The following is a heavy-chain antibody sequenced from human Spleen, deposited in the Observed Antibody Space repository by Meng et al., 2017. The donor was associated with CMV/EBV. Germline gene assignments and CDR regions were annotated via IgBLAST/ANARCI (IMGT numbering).Heavy chain of an antibody. CDR3: ARGAGTVHY. CDR2: IWYDGSEE. J-gene: IGHJ4*02. CDR1: GFTFSKCG. D-gene: IGHD1-7*01. V-gene: IGHV3-33*01. Sequence: GESLKISCTASGFTFSKCGMHWVRQAPGKGLEWVAVIWYDGSEEYYADNVKGRFTISRDNAKNSLYLQMNSLRAEDTAVYYCARGAGTVHYWGQGTLVTVSS.